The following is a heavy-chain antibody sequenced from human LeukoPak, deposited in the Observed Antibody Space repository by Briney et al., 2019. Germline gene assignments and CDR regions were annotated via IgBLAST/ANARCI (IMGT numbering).Heavy chain of an antibody. Sequence: SETLSLTCTVSGGSISSYYWSWIRQPAGRGLEWIGRIYTSGSTNYNPSLKSRVTISVDTSKNQFSLKLSSVTAADTAVYYCARRGRTCSSTSCYGHWFDPWGQGTLVTVSS. V-gene: IGHV4-4*07. J-gene: IGHJ5*02. CDR2: IYTSGST. CDR3: ARRGRTCSSTSCYGHWFDP. D-gene: IGHD2-2*01. CDR1: GGSISSYY.